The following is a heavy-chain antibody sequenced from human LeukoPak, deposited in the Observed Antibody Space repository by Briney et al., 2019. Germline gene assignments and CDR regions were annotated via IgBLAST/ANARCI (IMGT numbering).Heavy chain of an antibody. CDR2: IWYDGSNK. V-gene: IGHV3-33*01. D-gene: IGHD5-18*01. CDR3: ARGDNHEYTAMATGAFDI. J-gene: IGHJ3*02. Sequence: PGGSLRLSCAASGFTFSSYGMHWVRQAPGKGLEWVAVIWYDGSNKYYADSVRGRFTISRDNSKNTLYLQMNSLRAEDTAVYYCARGDNHEYTAMATGAFDIWGQGTMVTVSS. CDR1: GFTFSSYG.